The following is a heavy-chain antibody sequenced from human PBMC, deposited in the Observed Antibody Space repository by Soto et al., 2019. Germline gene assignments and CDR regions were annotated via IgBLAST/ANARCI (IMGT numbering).Heavy chain of an antibody. CDR3: AKDGAVTTPPVVFSRFYYMDV. Sequence: GGSLRLSCAASGFTFSSYAMSWVRQAPGKGLEWVSAISGSGGSTYYADSVKGRFTISRDNSKNTLYLQMNSLRAEDTAVYYCAKDGAVTTPPVVFSRFYYMDVWGKGTTVTVSS. CDR2: ISGSGGST. V-gene: IGHV3-23*01. J-gene: IGHJ6*03. CDR1: GFTFSSYA. D-gene: IGHD4-17*01.